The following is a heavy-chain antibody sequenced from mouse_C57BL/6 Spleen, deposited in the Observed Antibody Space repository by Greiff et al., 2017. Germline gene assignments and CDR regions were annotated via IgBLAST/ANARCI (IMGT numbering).Heavy chain of an antibody. Sequence: EVKLVESGGGLVQPGGSLSLSCAASGFTFTDYYMSWVRQPPGKALEWLGFIRNKANGYTTEYSASVKGRFTISRDNSQSILYLQMNALRAEDSATYYCARYYSGCMDYWGQGTSVTVSS. CDR1: GFTFTDYY. CDR3: ARYYSGCMDY. J-gene: IGHJ4*01. CDR2: IRNKANGYTT. V-gene: IGHV7-3*01.